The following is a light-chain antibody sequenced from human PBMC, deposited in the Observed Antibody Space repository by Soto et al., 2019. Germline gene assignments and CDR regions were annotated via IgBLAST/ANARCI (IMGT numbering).Light chain of an antibody. CDR3: QHYGSSRT. J-gene: IGKJ4*01. CDR1: QSVSSSH. Sequence: DIVLTQSPGTLSLSPGESVTLSCRASQSVSSSHLAWYQQKPGQAPRLFIYGASRRATGIPDRFSGSGSGTDVTLTISRLQPEDFAVYSCQHYGSSRTFGVGTKVEIK. CDR2: GAS. V-gene: IGKV3-20*01.